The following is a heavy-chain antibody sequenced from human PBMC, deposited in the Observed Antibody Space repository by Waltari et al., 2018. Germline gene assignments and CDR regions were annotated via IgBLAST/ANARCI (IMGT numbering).Heavy chain of an antibody. CDR1: GFTLSSYW. V-gene: IGHV3-7*01. CDR3: ARDQWFAFDI. J-gene: IGHJ3*02. CDR2: LKKDGSEE. D-gene: IGHD3-22*01. Sequence: EVQLVESGGGLVQPGGSLRLSCAASGFTLSSYWMSWVRQAPGKVLEWVANLKKDGSEEYYVDSVRGRFTISRDNAKNSLYLQMNSLRPEDTAVYYCARDQWFAFDIWGQGTMVTVSS.